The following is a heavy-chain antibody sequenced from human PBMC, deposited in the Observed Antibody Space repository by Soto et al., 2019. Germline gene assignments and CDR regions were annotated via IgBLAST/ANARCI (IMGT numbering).Heavy chain of an antibody. Sequence: PSETLSLTCTVSGGSISSGDYYWSWIRQPPGKGLEWIGYIYYSGSTYYNPSLKSRVTISVDTSKNQFSLKLSSVTAADTAVYYCARAPLLTISRGNFDFWGQGNLVTVSS. D-gene: IGHD3-3*02. V-gene: IGHV4-30-4*01. CDR3: ARAPLLTISRGNFDF. CDR1: GGSISSGDYY. CDR2: IYYSGST. J-gene: IGHJ4*02.